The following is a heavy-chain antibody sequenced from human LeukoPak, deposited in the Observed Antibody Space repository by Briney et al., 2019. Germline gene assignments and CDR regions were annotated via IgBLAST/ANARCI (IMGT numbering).Heavy chain of an antibody. CDR3: AKSLVGATNSLGDV. Sequence: ASVKVSCKASGYAFTGYYMHWVRQAPGQGLEWMGWINPNSGGTNYAQKFQGRVTMTRDTSISTAYMELSRLRSDDTAVYYCAKSLVGATNSLGDVWGKGTTVTISS. CDR1: GYAFTGYY. J-gene: IGHJ6*04. CDR2: INPNSGGT. V-gene: IGHV1-2*02. D-gene: IGHD1-26*01.